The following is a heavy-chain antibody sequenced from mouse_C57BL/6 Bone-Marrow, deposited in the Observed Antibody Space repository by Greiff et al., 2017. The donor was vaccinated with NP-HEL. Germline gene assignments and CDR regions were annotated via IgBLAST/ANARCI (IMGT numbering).Heavy chain of an antibody. D-gene: IGHD1-1*01. CDR3: SRLISTVVATEGFAY. J-gene: IGHJ3*01. CDR1: GFTFSSYG. Sequence: EVKLMESGGDLVKPGGSLKLSCAASGFTFSSYGMSWVRQTPDKRLEWVATISSGGSDTYYTDSVKGRVTISRDNAKTTLYPQMSSLKSEDTAMYYCSRLISTVVATEGFAYWGQGTLVTVSA. V-gene: IGHV5-6*01. CDR2: ISSGGSDT.